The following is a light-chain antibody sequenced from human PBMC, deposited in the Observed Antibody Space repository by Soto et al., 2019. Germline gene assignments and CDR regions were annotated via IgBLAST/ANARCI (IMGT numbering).Light chain of an antibody. J-gene: IGKJ1*01. CDR3: QQSYRTPLT. CDR1: QSVNTY. V-gene: IGKV1-39*01. CDR2: GAS. Sequence: DLQMTQSPSTLSASLGDRVTITCRASQSVNTYLNWHQQKPGKAPKLLIHGASSLQSGVPSRFSGSGSGTDFTLTISSLQPEDSATYYCQQSYRTPLTFGQGTKVEIK.